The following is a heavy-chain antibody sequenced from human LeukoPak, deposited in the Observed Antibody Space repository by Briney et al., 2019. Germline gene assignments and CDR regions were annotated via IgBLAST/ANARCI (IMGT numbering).Heavy chain of an antibody. CDR3: ARQGGSFLSNFDY. J-gene: IGHJ4*02. V-gene: IGHV5-51*01. CDR2: VYPGDSDA. Sequence: GESLQISCRGSGYSFTTYWIGWVRQMPGKGREWMGIVYPGDSDARYSPSFQAQVTISANKSISTARLQWSSLKASDTAMYYCARQGGSFLSNFDYWGQGTLVTVSS. D-gene: IGHD1-26*01. CDR1: GYSFTTYW.